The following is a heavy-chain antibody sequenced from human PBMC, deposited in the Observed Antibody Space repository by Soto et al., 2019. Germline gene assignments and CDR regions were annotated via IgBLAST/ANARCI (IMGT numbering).Heavy chain of an antibody. V-gene: IGHV4-39*01. CDR2: IYHTGTT. CDR1: GDSISSSTYY. J-gene: IGHJ4*02. Sequence: PSETLSLTRTVAGDSISSSTYYWGWIRQPPGKGLEWIGCIYHTGTTYYNPSLKSRVTISVDTSKNQFSLKLSSVTAADTAVYYCARPYFSSSSMFDYWGQGTLVTVSS. CDR3: ARPYFSSSSMFDY. D-gene: IGHD6-6*01.